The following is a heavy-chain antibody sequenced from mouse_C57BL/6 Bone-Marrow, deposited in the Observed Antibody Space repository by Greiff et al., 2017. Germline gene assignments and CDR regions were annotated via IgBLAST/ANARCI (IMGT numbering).Heavy chain of an antibody. CDR3: ARVYYCGSSDYFDY. Sequence: QVQLKQSGAELARPGASVKLSCKASGYTFTSYGISWVKQRTGQGLEWIGEIYPRSGNTYYNEKFKGKATLTADKSSSTAYMELRSLTSEDSAVYFCARVYYCGSSDYFDYWGQGTTLTVSS. D-gene: IGHD1-1*01. CDR1: GYTFTSYG. CDR2: IYPRSGNT. J-gene: IGHJ2*01. V-gene: IGHV1-81*01.